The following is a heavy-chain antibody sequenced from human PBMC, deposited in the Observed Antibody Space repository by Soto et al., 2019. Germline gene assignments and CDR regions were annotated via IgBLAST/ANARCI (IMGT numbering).Heavy chain of an antibody. CDR3: ARDSSSSLDY. V-gene: IGHV1-3*01. CDR1: GYTFTSYA. CDR2: INAGNGDT. Sequence: ASVKGSCKASGYTFTSYAVVWVRQAPGQRPEWMGWINAGNGDTKYSQNFQGRVTITGDTSATTASMELSSLKYEDTAVYYCARDSSSSLDYWGQGTLVTVSS. J-gene: IGHJ4*02. D-gene: IGHD6-6*01.